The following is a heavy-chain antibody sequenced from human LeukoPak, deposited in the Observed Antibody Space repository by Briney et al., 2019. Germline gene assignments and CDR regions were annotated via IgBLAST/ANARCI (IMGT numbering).Heavy chain of an antibody. CDR3: ARADVLLWFGEDGGYFQH. D-gene: IGHD3-10*01. CDR2: IYHSGST. V-gene: IGHV4-38-2*01. J-gene: IGHJ1*01. Sequence: SGTLSLTCAVSGYSISSGYYWGWIRQPPGKGLEWIGSIYHSGSTYYNPSLKSRVTISVDTSKNQFSLKLSSVTAADTAVYYCARADVLLWFGEDGGYFQHWGQGTLVTVSS. CDR1: GYSISSGYY.